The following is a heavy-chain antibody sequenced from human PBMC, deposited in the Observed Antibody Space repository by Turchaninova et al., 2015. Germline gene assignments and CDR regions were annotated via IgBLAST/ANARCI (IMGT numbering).Heavy chain of an antibody. CDR2: IKTGNANK. J-gene: IGHJ3*02. V-gene: IGHV1-3*04. Sequence: QVQLVQSGAEVKKPGASVKVSCKASGYTLTNYAIHWVRQAPGQRLEGMGWIKTGNANKKNSHKFQGRGTITRDTSASTAYMELSSLRSEDTAMYYCARDVILKYCSGGSCSRTWAGPFDIWGQGTMVTVSS. D-gene: IGHD2-15*01. CDR3: ARDVILKYCSGGSCSRTWAGPFDI. CDR1: GYTLTNYA.